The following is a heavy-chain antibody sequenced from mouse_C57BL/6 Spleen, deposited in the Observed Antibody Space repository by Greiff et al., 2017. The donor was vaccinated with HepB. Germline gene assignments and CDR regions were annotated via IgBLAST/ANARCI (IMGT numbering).Heavy chain of an antibody. V-gene: IGHV7-3*01. CDR3: ARYPYYYGSSHWYFDV. CDR1: GFTFTDYY. D-gene: IGHD1-1*01. Sequence: EVQGVESGGGLVQPGGSLSLSCAASGFTFTDYYMSWVRQPPGKALEWLGFIRNKANGYTTEYSASVKGRFTISRDNSQSILYLQMNALRAEDSATYYCARYPYYYGSSHWYFDVWGTGTTVTVSS. CDR2: IRNKANGYTT. J-gene: IGHJ1*03.